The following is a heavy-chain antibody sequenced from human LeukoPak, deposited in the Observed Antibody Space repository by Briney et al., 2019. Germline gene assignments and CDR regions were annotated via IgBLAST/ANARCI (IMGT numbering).Heavy chain of an antibody. CDR3: AELGITMIGGV. J-gene: IGHJ6*04. CDR2: ISSSGSTI. Sequence: GGSLRLSCAASGFTLSSYEMNWVRQATGKGLDWVSYISSSGSTIYYADSVKGQFTISRDNAKNSLYLQMNSLRAEDTAVYYCAELGITMIGGVWGKGTTVTISS. CDR1: GFTLSSYE. D-gene: IGHD3-10*02. V-gene: IGHV3-48*03.